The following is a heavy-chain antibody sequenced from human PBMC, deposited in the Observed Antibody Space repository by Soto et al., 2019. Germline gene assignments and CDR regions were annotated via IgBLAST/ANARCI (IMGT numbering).Heavy chain of an antibody. Sequence: ASEKVSCKASGYTFTSYGISWVRQAPGQGLEWMGWISAYNGNTNYAQKVQGRVTMTTDTSTSTAYMELRSLRSDDTAVYYCARVGTHSVPGGIDYWGQGPLVTVSS. J-gene: IGHJ4*02. D-gene: IGHD2-2*01. CDR2: ISAYNGNT. CDR1: GYTFTSYG. V-gene: IGHV1-18*01. CDR3: ARVGTHSVPGGIDY.